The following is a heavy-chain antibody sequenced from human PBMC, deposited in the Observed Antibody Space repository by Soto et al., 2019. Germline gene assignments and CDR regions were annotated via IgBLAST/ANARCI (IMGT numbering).Heavy chain of an antibody. V-gene: IGHV3-30*03. J-gene: IGHJ6*02. CDR2: IAFDGSQE. CDR1: GFSFNTSG. Sequence: QLQLVESGGGVVQPGRALRLSCAASGFSFNTSGMHWVRQAPGKGLEWVAVIAFDGSQEFHGDSVRGRFTISRDNSKNTLFLQMKSLTPEDTAVYYCATKVRVTNYLYYGMDVWGQGTTVTVSS. CDR3: ATKVRVTNYLYYGMDV. D-gene: IGHD2-21*02.